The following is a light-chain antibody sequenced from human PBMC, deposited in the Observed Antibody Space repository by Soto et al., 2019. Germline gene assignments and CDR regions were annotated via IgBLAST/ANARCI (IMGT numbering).Light chain of an antibody. J-gene: IGKJ5*01. Sequence: EIVVTQSPVTRSVSPGERATLSCIASQTIRSDVAWYQQKPGQAPRLLISDASTRATGIPARFSGSGSGTEFTPTISSLQSEDFAVYYCQQYNNWPPITFGQGTRLEIK. CDR2: DAS. V-gene: IGKV3-15*01. CDR1: QTIRSD. CDR3: QQYNNWPPIT.